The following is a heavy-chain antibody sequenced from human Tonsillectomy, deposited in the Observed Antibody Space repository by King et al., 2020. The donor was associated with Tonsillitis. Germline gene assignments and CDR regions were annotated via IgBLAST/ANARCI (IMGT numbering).Heavy chain of an antibody. J-gene: IGHJ6*02. CDR1: GFTFTDYR. CDR2: ISSGSSSI. V-gene: IGHV3-21*01. Sequence: VQLVESGGGLVKPGGSLRLSCAASGFTFTDYRMNWVRQAQGKGLEWVSTISSGSSSIYYADSLRGRFTISRDNAKNSLYLQMNSLRAEDTAVYYCARDLYYGMDVWGQGTTVTVSS. CDR3: ARDLYYGMDV.